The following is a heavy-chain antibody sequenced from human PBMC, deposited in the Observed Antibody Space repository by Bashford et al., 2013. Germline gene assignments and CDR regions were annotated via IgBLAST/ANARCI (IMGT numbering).Heavy chain of an antibody. V-gene: IGHV1-2*02. CDR3: ARESASPGDN. J-gene: IGHJ4*02. D-gene: IGHD2-2*01. CDR2: INPNSGAT. Sequence: ASVKVSCKASGYTFTAYYIHWVRQAPGQGLEWVGWINPNSGATGYGQRFQGRVAMTSDTSINTDYMELSSLRSEDTAIYYCARESASPGDNWGQGTLVTVSS. CDR1: GYTFTAYY.